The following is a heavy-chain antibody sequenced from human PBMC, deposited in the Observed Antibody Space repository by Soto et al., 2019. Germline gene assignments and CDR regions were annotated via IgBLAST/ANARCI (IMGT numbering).Heavy chain of an antibody. D-gene: IGHD6-6*01. J-gene: IGHJ5*02. Sequence: QVQLQESGPGLVKPSGTLSLTCAVSGGSISSSNWWSWVRHPPGKGLEWIGEIYHSGSTNYNPSLESRVTISVDKSKNHVSLKLSSVTAADTAVYYGASGDSSSAEYGWFDPCGQGTLVTVFS. CDR1: GGSISSSNW. V-gene: IGHV4-4*02. CDR2: IYHSGST. CDR3: ASGDSSSAEYGWFDP.